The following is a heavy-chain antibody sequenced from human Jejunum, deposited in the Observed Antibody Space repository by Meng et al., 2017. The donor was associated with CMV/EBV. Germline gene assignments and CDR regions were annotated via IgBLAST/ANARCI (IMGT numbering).Heavy chain of an antibody. CDR3: ARERPGSGYQVTDY. D-gene: IGHD2-2*01. J-gene: IGHJ4*02. Sequence: GYAFNTKGISWVRQASGQGFEWMGWITPYNGNTKLADKFQGRVTLTTDSSTRTVYMELRSLTSDDTAVYYCARERPGSGYQVTDYWGQGTLVTVSS. CDR1: GYAFNTKG. V-gene: IGHV1-18*01. CDR2: ITPYNGNT.